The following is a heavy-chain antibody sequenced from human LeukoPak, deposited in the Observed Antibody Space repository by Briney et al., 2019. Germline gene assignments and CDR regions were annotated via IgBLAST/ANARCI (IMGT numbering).Heavy chain of an antibody. J-gene: IGHJ4*02. CDR2: ISYDGSNK. CDR3: ARGRRGYNYGSDY. D-gene: IGHD5-18*01. Sequence: GGSLRLSCAASGFTFSSYAMHWVRQAPGKGLEWVAVISYDGSNKYYADSVKGRFTISRDNSKNTLYLQMNSLRAEDTAVYYCARGRRGYNYGSDYWGQGTLVTVSS. CDR1: GFTFSSYA. V-gene: IGHV3-30-3*01.